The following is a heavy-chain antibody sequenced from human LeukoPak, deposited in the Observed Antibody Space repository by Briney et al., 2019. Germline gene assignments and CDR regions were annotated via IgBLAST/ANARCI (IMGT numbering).Heavy chain of an antibody. CDR1: GYTFTAYY. Sequence: ASVKVSCKASGYTFTAYYMHWVRQAPGQGLEWMGWINPNSGGTNYAQKFQGRVTMTRDTSISTAYMELSRLRSDDTAVYYCAREVVLMVYALGYWGQGTLVTASS. CDR2: INPNSGGT. V-gene: IGHV1-2*02. D-gene: IGHD2-8*01. J-gene: IGHJ4*02. CDR3: AREVVLMVYALGY.